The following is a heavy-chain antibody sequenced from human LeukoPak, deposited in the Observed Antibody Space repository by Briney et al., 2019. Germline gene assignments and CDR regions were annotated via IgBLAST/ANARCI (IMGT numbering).Heavy chain of an antibody. CDR3: ARGGHDYSNPIDY. V-gene: IGHV4-4*07. Sequence: PSETLSLTCSVSGVSISAYYWSWIRQPAGKGLEWIGRIYPGESIYASENTNYNPSLKSRVSMSGDTSKNQVSLKLRSVTAADTAVYYCARGGHDYSNPIDYWGQGTLVTVSS. CDR1: GVSISAYY. CDR2: IYPGESIYASENT. J-gene: IGHJ4*02. D-gene: IGHD4-11*01.